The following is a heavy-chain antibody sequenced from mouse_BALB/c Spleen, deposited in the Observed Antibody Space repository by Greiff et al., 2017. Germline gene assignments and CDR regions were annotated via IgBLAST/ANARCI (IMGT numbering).Heavy chain of an antibody. D-gene: IGHD2-4*01. Sequence: QVQLKESGPGLVAPSQSLSITCTVSGFSLTSYGVHWVRQPPGKGLEWLGVIWAGGSTNYNSALMSRLSISKDNSKSQVFLKMNSLQTDDTAMYYCARGRRMITTGDFDYWGQGTTLTVSS. CDR2: IWAGGST. CDR1: GFSLTSYG. V-gene: IGHV2-9*02. J-gene: IGHJ2*01. CDR3: ARGRRMITTGDFDY.